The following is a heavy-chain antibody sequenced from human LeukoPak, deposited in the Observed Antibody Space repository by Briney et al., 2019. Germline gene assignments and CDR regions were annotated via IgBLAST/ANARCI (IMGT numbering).Heavy chain of an antibody. V-gene: IGHV4-31*03. Sequence: PSETLSLTCTVPGGSISSGTYYWSWIRQHPGKGLEWIGDIYYSGSTYYNPSLKSRVTISLDTSKKQFSLKLSSVTAADTAVYYCARDTGYFDYWGQGTLVTVSS. CDR1: GGSISSGTYY. CDR3: ARDTGYFDY. CDR2: IYYSGST. J-gene: IGHJ4*02. D-gene: IGHD4-11*01.